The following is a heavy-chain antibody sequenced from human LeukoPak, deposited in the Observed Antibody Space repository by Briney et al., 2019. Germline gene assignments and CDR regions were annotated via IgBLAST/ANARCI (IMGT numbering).Heavy chain of an antibody. D-gene: IGHD4-17*01. J-gene: IGHJ4*02. Sequence: SETLSLTCTVSGGSVTTYHWSWIRQPPGKGLEWIGYIYYSGSINYNPSLNSRVTISLDTSKNEFSLKLRSVTAADTAVYYCARYPGASGDSYYFDFWGQGTRVTVSS. CDR3: ARYPGASGDSYYFDF. CDR1: GGSVTTYH. V-gene: IGHV4-59*02. CDR2: IYYSGSI.